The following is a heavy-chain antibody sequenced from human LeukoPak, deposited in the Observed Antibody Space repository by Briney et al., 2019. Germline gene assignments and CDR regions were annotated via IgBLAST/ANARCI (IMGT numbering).Heavy chain of an antibody. CDR3: TRDYDSSGYYFLM. D-gene: IGHD3-22*01. Sequence: NPSETLSLTCAVSGGSISSDNWWSWVRQPPGKGLEWIGEIYHSGSTVYNPSLKSRVTISVDKSKNQVALRLGSVTAADTAVYYCTRDYDSSGYYFLMWGQGTLVTVSS. CDR1: GGSISSDNW. V-gene: IGHV4-4*02. J-gene: IGHJ4*02. CDR2: IYHSGST.